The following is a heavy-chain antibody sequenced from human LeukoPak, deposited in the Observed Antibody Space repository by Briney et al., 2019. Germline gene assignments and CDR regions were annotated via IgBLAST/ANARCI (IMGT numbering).Heavy chain of an antibody. CDR3: ARDKSGPYCSGGSCYYYYGMDV. CDR2: IYYSGST. V-gene: IGHV4-39*07. CDR1: GGSISSSSYY. D-gene: IGHD2-15*01. Sequence: PSETLSLTCTVSGGSISSSSYYWGWIRQPPGKGLEWIGSIYYSGSTYYNPSLKSRVTISLDTSQNQFSLRLSSVTAADTAVYYCARDKSGPYCSGGSCYYYYGMDVWGQGTTVTVSS. J-gene: IGHJ6*02.